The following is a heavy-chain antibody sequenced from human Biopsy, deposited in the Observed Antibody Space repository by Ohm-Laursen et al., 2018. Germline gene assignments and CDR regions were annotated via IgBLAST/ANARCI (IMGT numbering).Heavy chain of an antibody. D-gene: IGHD6-19*01. CDR1: GYNFRGYH. V-gene: IGHV1-2*02. CDR2: ISPKSGDT. CDR3: ALQSVAQMKNFDY. Sequence: GASVKVSCKASGYNFRGYHLHWVRLAPGQGLEWMGWISPKSGDTNYAHKFQGNITMTRDTSMSTAYMEMSRLRCDDTAVYYCALQSVAQMKNFDYWGQGTLVTVSS. J-gene: IGHJ4*02.